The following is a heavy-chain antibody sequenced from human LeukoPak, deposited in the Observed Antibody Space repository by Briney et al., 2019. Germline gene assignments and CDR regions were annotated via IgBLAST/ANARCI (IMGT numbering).Heavy chain of an antibody. V-gene: IGHV3-30*01. Sequence: GRSLRLSCAASGFTFSSYAMHWVRQAPGKGLEWVAVISYDGSNKYYADSVKGRFTISRDNSKNTLYLQMNSLRAEDTAVYYCAREITYDLWSGYSYYFDYWGQGTLVTVSS. CDR3: AREITYDLWSGYSYYFDY. D-gene: IGHD3-3*01. J-gene: IGHJ4*02. CDR2: ISYDGSNK. CDR1: GFTFSSYA.